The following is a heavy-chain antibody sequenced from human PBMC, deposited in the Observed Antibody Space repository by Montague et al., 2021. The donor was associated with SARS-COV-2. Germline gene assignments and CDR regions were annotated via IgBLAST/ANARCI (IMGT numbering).Heavy chain of an antibody. Sequence: SETLSLTCTVSGDSISSSSYKWGWIRQPPGKGLEWIGSVHYNGRTYYNPSLKSRVTIYVDTSKNQISLRLSSVTAADTAVYYSTRHVHMTWPEPSPGFDYWGQGTLVTVSS. J-gene: IGHJ4*02. CDR3: TRHVHMTWPEPSPGFDY. V-gene: IGHV4-39*01. CDR2: VHYNGRT. CDR1: GDSISSSSYK. D-gene: IGHD1-1*01.